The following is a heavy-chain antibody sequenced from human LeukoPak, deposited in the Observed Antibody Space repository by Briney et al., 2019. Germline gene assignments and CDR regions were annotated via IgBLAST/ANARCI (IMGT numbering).Heavy chain of an antibody. CDR3: ARDRALYCTNGVCYLPGAFDI. CDR2: IYSTGSA. Sequence: SETLSLTCTVSGGSISSYYWSWIRQPAGKGLEWIGRIYSTGSANYNPSLKSRVTMSVDTSKNQLSLKLSSVTAADTAVYYCARDRALYCTNGVCYLPGAFDIWGQGTMVTVSS. CDR1: GGSISSYY. J-gene: IGHJ3*02. D-gene: IGHD2-8*01. V-gene: IGHV4-4*07.